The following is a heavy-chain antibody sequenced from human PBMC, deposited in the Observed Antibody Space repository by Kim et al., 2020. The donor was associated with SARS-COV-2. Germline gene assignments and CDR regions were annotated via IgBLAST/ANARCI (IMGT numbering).Heavy chain of an antibody. CDR3: AKTGDFWSGPPYYGMDV. CDR1: GFTFSSYG. Sequence: GGSLRLSCAASGFTFSSYGMHWVRQAPGKGLEWVAVISYDGSNKYYADSVKGRFTISRDNSKNTLYLQMNSLRAEDTAVYYCAKTGDFWSGPPYYGMDVWGQGTTVTVSS. CDR2: ISYDGSNK. V-gene: IGHV3-30*18. D-gene: IGHD3-3*01. J-gene: IGHJ6*02.